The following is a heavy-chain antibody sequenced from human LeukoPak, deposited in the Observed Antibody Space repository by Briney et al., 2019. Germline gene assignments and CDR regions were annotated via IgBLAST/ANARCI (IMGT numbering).Heavy chain of an antibody. CDR1: GFTFRTYW. J-gene: IGHJ4*02. D-gene: IGHD1-26*01. CDR3: ARRRYSGSSQHFDY. CDR2: INSDGSST. V-gene: IGHV3-74*01. Sequence: GGSLRLSCAASGFTFRTYWMHWVRQVPGKGLVWVSRINSDGSSTTYADSMRGRFTVSRDNAKNSLYLQMNSLRAEDTAVYYCARRRYSGSSQHFDYWGQGTLVTVSS.